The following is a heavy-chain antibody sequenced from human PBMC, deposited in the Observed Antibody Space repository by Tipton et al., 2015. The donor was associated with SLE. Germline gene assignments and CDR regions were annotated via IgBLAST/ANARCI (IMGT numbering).Heavy chain of an antibody. Sequence: TLSLTCTVSGGSISSYYWSWIRQPAGKGLEWIGRIYTSGSTNYNPSLKSRVTMSVDTSKNQFSLKLSSVTAADTAVYYCARDWGGYCSSTSCLGGFDYWGQGTLVTVSS. V-gene: IGHV4-4*07. D-gene: IGHD2-2*03. J-gene: IGHJ4*02. CDR1: GGSISSYY. CDR3: ARDWGGYCSSTSCLGGFDY. CDR2: IYTSGST.